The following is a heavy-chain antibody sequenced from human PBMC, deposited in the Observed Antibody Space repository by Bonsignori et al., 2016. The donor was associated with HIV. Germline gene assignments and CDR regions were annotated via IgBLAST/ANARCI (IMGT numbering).Heavy chain of an antibody. V-gene: IGHV3-11*06. D-gene: IGHD1-26*01. CDR3: ARDPFSGSYSGAYDK. Sequence: WIRQPPGKGLEWIAFISISSTSIDYADSVKGRFTISRDNAQNSLYLQMNDLRAEDTALYFCARDPFSGSYSGAYDKWGHGTMVTVSS. J-gene: IGHJ3*02. CDR2: ISISSTSI.